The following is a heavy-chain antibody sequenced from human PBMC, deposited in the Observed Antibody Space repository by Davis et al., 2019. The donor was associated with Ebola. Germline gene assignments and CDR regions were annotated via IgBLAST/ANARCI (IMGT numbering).Heavy chain of an antibody. D-gene: IGHD4-17*01. Sequence: PGGSLRLSCAASGFTVSSNYMSWVRQASGKGLEWVGRIRSKANSYATAYAASVKGRFTISRDDSKNTAYLQMNSLKTEDTAVYYCTITVNPFDYWGQGTLVTVSS. CDR3: TITVNPFDY. CDR1: GFTVSSNY. CDR2: IRSKANSYAT. V-gene: IGHV3-73*01. J-gene: IGHJ4*02.